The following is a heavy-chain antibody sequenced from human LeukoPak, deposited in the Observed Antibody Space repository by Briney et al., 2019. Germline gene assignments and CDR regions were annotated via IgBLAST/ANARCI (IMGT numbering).Heavy chain of an antibody. CDR1: GFTFSSYS. CDR2: ISSSSSTI. Sequence: PGGSLRLSCAASGFTFSSYSMNWVRQAPGKGLEWVSYISSSSSTIYYADSVKGRFTISRDNAKNSLYLQMNSLRAEDTAVYYCARDPGYCSGGSCYHDAFDIWGQGTMVTVSS. CDR3: ARDPGYCSGGSCYHDAFDI. J-gene: IGHJ3*02. D-gene: IGHD2-15*01. V-gene: IGHV3-48*04.